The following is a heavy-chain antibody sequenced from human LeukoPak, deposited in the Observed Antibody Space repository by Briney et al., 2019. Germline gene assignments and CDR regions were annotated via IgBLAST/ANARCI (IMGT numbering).Heavy chain of an antibody. J-gene: IGHJ4*02. V-gene: IGHV3-30*02. CDR1: GFTFSSFG. CDR2: IRYDGSNK. CDR3: AKERDTAMVTIDY. D-gene: IGHD5-18*01. Sequence: GGSLRLSCAASGFTFSSFGMHWVRQAPGKGLEWVAFIRYDGSNKYYADSVKVRLTISRDNSKNTLYLQMNSLRAEDTAVYYCAKERDTAMVTIDYWGQGTLVTVSS.